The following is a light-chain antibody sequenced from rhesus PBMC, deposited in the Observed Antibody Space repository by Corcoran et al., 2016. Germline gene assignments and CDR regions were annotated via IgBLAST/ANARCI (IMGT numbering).Light chain of an antibody. CDR2: AES. CDR1: QGISSY. CDR3: LQHNSYPFT. V-gene: IGKV1-28*01. Sequence: DIQMTQSPSSLSASVGDTVTITCRASQGISSYLNWFQQTPGKAPKLLIYAESRLESGVPSRFSGVGAGTEFTLTISSLQPEDFAAYYCLQHNSYPFTFGPGTKLDVK. J-gene: IGKJ3*01.